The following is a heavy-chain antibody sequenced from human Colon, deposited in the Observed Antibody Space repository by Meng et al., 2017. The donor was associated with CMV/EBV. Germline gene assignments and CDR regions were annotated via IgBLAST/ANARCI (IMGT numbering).Heavy chain of an antibody. CDR3: IRETTGSSSSY. D-gene: IGHD6-6*01. CDR1: GGSISSSSYY. V-gene: IGHV4-39*07. Sequence: LPPQDSGPGLWRPSETLSLTCTVSGGSISSSSYYWAWIRQPPGKGLEWIGSIFYTGTTYYKPSLKSRVTISVDTSKNQFSLKLSSVTAADTAVYYCIRETTGSSSSYWGQGTLVTVSS. CDR2: IFYTGTT. J-gene: IGHJ4*02.